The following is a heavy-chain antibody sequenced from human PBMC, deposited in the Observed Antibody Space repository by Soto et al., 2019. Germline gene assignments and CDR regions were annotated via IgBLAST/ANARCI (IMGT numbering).Heavy chain of an antibody. J-gene: IGHJ4*02. Sequence: TCAVYGGSFSGYYWSWIRQPPGKGLEWIGEINHSGSTNYNPSLKSRVTISVDTSKNQFSLKLSSVTAADTAVYYCARIRQLASLDYWGQGTLVTVSS. CDR3: ARIRQLASLDY. CDR1: GGSFSGYY. CDR2: INHSGST. V-gene: IGHV4-34*01. D-gene: IGHD6-6*01.